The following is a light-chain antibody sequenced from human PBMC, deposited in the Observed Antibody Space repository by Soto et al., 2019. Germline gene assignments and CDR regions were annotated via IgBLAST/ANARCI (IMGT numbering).Light chain of an antibody. V-gene: IGKV1-5*01. CDR3: QHFNSYPWT. CDR1: QRISGW. Sequence: DIQMTQSPSTLSASVGDRVAITCRASQRISGWLAWYQQKAGKAPTLLIYGASSLHTGVPSRFSGGGSGTEFTLTISSLQPDDVATYYCQHFNSYPWTFGQGTKVDIK. J-gene: IGKJ1*01. CDR2: GAS.